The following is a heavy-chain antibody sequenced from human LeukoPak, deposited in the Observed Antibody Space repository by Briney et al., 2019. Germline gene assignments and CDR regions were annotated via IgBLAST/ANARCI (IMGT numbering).Heavy chain of an antibody. Sequence: GRSLRLSCAASGFTFSSYAMHWVRQAPGKGLEWVAVTSYDGSNKYYADSVKGRFTISRDNSKNTLYLQMNSLRAEDTAVYYCARSQGVRGVLTRRGYFDYWGQGTLVTVSS. D-gene: IGHD3-10*01. J-gene: IGHJ4*02. CDR1: GFTFSSYA. CDR2: TSYDGSNK. CDR3: ARSQGVRGVLTRRGYFDY. V-gene: IGHV3-30*04.